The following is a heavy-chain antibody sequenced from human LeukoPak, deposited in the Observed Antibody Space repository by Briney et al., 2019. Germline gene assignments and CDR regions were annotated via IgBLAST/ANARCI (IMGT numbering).Heavy chain of an antibody. J-gene: IGHJ6*03. V-gene: IGHV3-7*01. D-gene: IGHD3-10*01. CDR3: ARGGSGSYHTRGDMGYYYMDV. CDR2: IKQDGSEK. Sequence: GGSLRLSCAASGFTFSSYWMSWVRQAPGKGLEWVANIKQDGSEKYYVDSVKGRFTISRDNAKNSLYLQMNSLRAEDTAVYYCARGGSGSYHTRGDMGYYYMDVWGKGTTVTASS. CDR1: GFTFSSYW.